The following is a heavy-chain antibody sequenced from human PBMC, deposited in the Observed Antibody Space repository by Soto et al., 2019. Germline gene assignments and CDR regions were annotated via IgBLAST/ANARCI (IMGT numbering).Heavy chain of an antibody. D-gene: IGHD2-2*02. CDR3: AREYTAWPLAYGLDV. CDR1: GFTFSRDA. V-gene: IGHV3-21*01. CDR2: IISRSDI. J-gene: IGHJ6*02. Sequence: PGGSLRLSCAASGFTFSRDAMSWVRQAPGKGLAWVSAIISRSDIYYADSVKGRFTISRDNAKNSVSLQMNSLRAEDTAVYYCAREYTAWPLAYGLDVWGQGTTVTVSS.